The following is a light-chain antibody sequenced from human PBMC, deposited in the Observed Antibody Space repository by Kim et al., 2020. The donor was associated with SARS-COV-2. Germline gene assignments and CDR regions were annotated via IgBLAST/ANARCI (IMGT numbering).Light chain of an antibody. CDR2: GAS. Sequence: LSVSPGATATLSCRASQSVSITLAWYQQKPGQAPRLLIYGASASATGIPSRFSGSGSGTEFTLTISSLQSEDFAVYYCQHYNNWYTFGQGTKLEI. J-gene: IGKJ2*01. CDR3: QHYNNWYT. CDR1: QSVSIT. V-gene: IGKV3-15*01.